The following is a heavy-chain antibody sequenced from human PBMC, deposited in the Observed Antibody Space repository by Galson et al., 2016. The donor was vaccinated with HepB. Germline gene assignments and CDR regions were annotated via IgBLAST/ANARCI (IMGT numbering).Heavy chain of an antibody. CDR2: TYYRPKWYR. Sequence: CAISGDSVSTDGAGWTWIRQSPSRGLEWLGRTYYRPKWYRDYADSVKSRITINADSSENHFSLQVNSVTPEDTALYYCVRDRRLYSRGWYSDFWGQGTLVTVSS. J-gene: IGHJ4*02. CDR1: GDSVSTDGAG. D-gene: IGHD6-19*01. V-gene: IGHV6-1*01. CDR3: VRDRRLYSRGWYSDF.